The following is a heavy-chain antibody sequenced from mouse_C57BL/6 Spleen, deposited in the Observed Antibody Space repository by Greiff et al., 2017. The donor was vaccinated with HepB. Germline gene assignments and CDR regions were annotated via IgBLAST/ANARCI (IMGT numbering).Heavy chain of an antibody. V-gene: IGHV10-1*01. CDR2: IRSKSNNYAT. CDR3: VRSPNYDYYYAMDY. Sequence: GGGLVQPKGSLKLSCAASGFSFNTYAMNWVRQAPGKGLEWVARIRSKSNNYATYYADSVKDRFTISRDDSESMLYLQMNNLKTEDTAMYYCVRSPNYDYYYAMDYWGQGTSVTVSS. D-gene: IGHD2-4*01. CDR1: GFSFNTYA. J-gene: IGHJ4*01.